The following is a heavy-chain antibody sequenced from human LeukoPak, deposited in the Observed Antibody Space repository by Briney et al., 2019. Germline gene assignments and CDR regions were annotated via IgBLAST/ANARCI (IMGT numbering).Heavy chain of an antibody. CDR3: ARGWGSSFTTPTPIDY. J-gene: IGHJ4*02. D-gene: IGHD6-6*01. CDR2: IFPSGGEI. CDR1: GFTFSTFA. V-gene: IGHV3-21*01. Sequence: GGSLRLSCAASGFTFSTFAMIWVRQPPGKGLEWVSSIFPSGGEIHYADSVKGRFTISRDNAKNSLYLQMNSLRAEDTAVYYCARGWGSSFTTPTPIDYWGQGTLVTVSS.